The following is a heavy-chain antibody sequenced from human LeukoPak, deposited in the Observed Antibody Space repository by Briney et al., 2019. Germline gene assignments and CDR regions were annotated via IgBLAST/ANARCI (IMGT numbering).Heavy chain of an antibody. J-gene: IGHJ4*02. D-gene: IGHD3-22*01. Sequence: PGGSLRLSCEASGFTFRSYGMSWVRQGPGKGLEWVSGISGRGGETDYADFVKGRFTISRDNSKNTLYLQMNSLRAEDTAVYYCAKVMRDYYDSSGYTWGQGTLVTVSS. V-gene: IGHV3-23*01. CDR3: AKVMRDYYDSSGYT. CDR2: ISGRGGET. CDR1: GFTFRSYG.